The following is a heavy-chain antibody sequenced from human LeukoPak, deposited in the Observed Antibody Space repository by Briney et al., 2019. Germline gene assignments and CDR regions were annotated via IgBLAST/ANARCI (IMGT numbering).Heavy chain of an antibody. Sequence: SETLSLTCTVSGASISGHYLTWLRQPPGKGLEWLGYISHIGSTNYNPSLKGRGTISVDTSKNQFSLKLTSVTAADTAVYYCARDRISINALDMWGQGTMVTVSS. J-gene: IGHJ3*02. CDR2: ISHIGST. V-gene: IGHV4-59*11. CDR3: ARDRISINALDM. CDR1: GASISGHY. D-gene: IGHD1-14*01.